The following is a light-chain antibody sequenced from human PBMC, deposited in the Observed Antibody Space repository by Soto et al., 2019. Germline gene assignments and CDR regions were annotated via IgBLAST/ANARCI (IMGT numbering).Light chain of an antibody. V-gene: IGLV2-14*01. Sequence: QAVVTQPASVSGSPGQSITISCTGTSSDVGGYNYVSWYQQHPGKAPKLMIYDVSNRPSGVSNRFSGSKSGNTASLTISGRQAEDEADYYCSSYTSSSTPGVFGTGTKLTVL. CDR2: DVS. CDR1: SSDVGGYNY. CDR3: SSYTSSSTPGV. J-gene: IGLJ1*01.